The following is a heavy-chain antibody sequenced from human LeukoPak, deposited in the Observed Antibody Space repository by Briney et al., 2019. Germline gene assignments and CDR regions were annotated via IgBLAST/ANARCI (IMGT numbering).Heavy chain of an antibody. D-gene: IGHD3-9*01. CDR2: IRSKAYGGTA. CDR3: TREIRYFDWFQADY. J-gene: IGHJ4*02. Sequence: QPGGSLRLSCTASGFTFGDHSVSWFRQAPGKGLEWVGFIRSKAYGGTAEYAASVKGRFTISRDDSKSVAYLQMDSLKTEDTAVYYCTREIRYFDWFQADYWGQGTLVTVSS. V-gene: IGHV3-49*03. CDR1: GFTFGDHS.